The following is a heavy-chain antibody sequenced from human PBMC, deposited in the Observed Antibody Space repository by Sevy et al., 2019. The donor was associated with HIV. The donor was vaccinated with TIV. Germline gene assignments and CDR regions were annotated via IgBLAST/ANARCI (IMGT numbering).Heavy chain of an antibody. J-gene: IGHJ4*02. CDR1: GFIFSNFA. Sequence: GGSLRLSCAASGFIFSNFAMHWVRQAPGKGLEWVSSISRSSTYIYYTDSVKGRFTLSRDNARNSLYLQMNSLRVDDTAVYYCARDSGYTGYDWGQGTLVTVSS. CDR3: ARDSGYTGYD. V-gene: IGHV3-21*01. D-gene: IGHD5-12*01. CDR2: ISRSSTYI.